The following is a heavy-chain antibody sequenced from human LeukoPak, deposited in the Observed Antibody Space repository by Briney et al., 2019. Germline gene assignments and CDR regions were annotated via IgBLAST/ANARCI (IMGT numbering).Heavy chain of an antibody. J-gene: IGHJ4*02. CDR3: VSFYETY. CDR1: GFTFSNYW. D-gene: IGHD2/OR15-2a*01. Sequence: GGSLRLSCAASGFTFSNYWMHWVRQAPGKGLVWVSRINSDGIITNYADSVKGRFTISKDNAKNTVYLQMNSLRAEDTAVYYCVSFYETYWGRGTLVTVSS. V-gene: IGHV3-74*01. CDR2: INSDGIIT.